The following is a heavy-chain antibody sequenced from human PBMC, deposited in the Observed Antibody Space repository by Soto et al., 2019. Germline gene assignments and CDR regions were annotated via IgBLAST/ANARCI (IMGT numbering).Heavy chain of an antibody. V-gene: IGHV1-8*01. D-gene: IGHD2-15*01. CDR2: MNPNSGNT. CDR3: ARVYCSGGSCYSGDFDY. CDR1: GYTSTSYD. J-gene: IGHJ4*02. Sequence: ASVKVSCKASGYTSTSYDINWVRQATGQGLEWMGWMNPNSGNTGYAQKFQGRVTMTRNTSIRTAYMELSSLRSEDTAVYYCARVYCSGGSCYSGDFDYWGQGTLVTVSS.